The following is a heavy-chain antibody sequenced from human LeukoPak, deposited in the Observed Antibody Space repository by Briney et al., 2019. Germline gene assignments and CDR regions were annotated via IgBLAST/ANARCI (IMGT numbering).Heavy chain of an antibody. V-gene: IGHV3-48*01. J-gene: IGHJ4*02. D-gene: IGHD1-1*01. Sequence: GGSLRLSCAASGFTFSSYSMNWVRQAPGKGLEWVSYISSSSSTTYYADSVKGRFTISRDNSKNTLYLQMNSLRAEDTAVYYCAKDLIRYNWNGVSPFDYWGQGTLVTVSS. CDR1: GFTFSSYS. CDR2: ISSSSSTT. CDR3: AKDLIRYNWNGVSPFDY.